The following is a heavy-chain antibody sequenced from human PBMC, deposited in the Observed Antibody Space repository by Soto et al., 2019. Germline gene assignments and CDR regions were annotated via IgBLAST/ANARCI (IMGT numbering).Heavy chain of an antibody. Sequence: GGSLRLSCAASGFTFSSSAMNWVRQAPGKGLEWVSSISGSGGTTYYADSVKGRFTVSRDNSRNTLYLQMNSLRAEDTAFYYCAKDRDNWNDYSNWFDPWGQGTLVTVSS. CDR2: ISGSGGTT. CDR1: GFTFSSSA. CDR3: AKDRDNWNDYSNWFDP. D-gene: IGHD1-20*01. V-gene: IGHV3-23*01. J-gene: IGHJ5*02.